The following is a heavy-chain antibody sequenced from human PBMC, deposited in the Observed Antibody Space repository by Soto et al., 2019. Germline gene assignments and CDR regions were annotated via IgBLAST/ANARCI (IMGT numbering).Heavy chain of an antibody. CDR1: GYSFTSYW. V-gene: IGHV5-51*01. D-gene: IGHD3-22*01. J-gene: IGHJ5*02. CDR3: ARGGLTMIVVVPNWFDP. CDR2: IYPGDSDT. Sequence: RGESLKISCKGSGYSFTSYWIGWVRQMPGKGLEWMGIIYPGDSDTRYSPSFQGQVTISADKSTSTAYMELSSLRSEDTAVYYCARGGLTMIVVVPNWFDPWGQGTLVTVSS.